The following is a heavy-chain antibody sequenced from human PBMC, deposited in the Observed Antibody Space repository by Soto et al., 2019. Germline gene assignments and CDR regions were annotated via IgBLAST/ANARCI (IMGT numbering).Heavy chain of an antibody. D-gene: IGHD3-3*01. CDR3: ARDSASYDFWSAIMGDL. V-gene: IGHV3-11*06. CDR2: ISSSSSYT. Sequence: QVQLVESGGGLVKPGGSLRLSCAASGFTFSDYYMSWIRQAPGKGLEWVSYISSSSSYTNYADSVKGRFTIPRDNAKNSPYLQMNSLRAEDTAVYYCARDSASYDFWSAIMGDLWGQGTTVTVSS. CDR1: GFTFSDYY. J-gene: IGHJ6*02.